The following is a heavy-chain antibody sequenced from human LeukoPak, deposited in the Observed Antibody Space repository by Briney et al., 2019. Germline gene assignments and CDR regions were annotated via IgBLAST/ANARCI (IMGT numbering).Heavy chain of an antibody. J-gene: IGHJ4*02. D-gene: IGHD5-24*01. CDR2: LYTGGET. CDR1: GFSVSNNY. CDR3: ARWFAPAYNFGVFDY. Sequence: PGGSLRLSCAAAGFSVSNNYMIWVRQAPGKGLEWVSLLYTGGETNYADSVKGRFTMSRDTSKNTVSLHMNSLRAEDTAVYYCARWFAPAYNFGVFDYWGQGTLVTVSS. V-gene: IGHV3-53*01.